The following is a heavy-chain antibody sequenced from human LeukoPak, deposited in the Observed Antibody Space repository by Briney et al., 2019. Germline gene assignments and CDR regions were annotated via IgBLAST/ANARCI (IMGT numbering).Heavy chain of an antibody. CDR2: INPNSGGT. J-gene: IGHJ4*02. CDR1: GYTFTGYY. D-gene: IGHD3-3*01. CDR3: ARGGGDFWSGSDC. Sequence: ASVKVSCKASGYTFTGYYMHWVRQAPGQGLEWMGWINPNSGGTNYAQKFQGKVTMTRDTSISTAYMELSSLRSDDTAVYYCARGGGDFWSGSDCWGQGTLVTVSS. V-gene: IGHV1-2*02.